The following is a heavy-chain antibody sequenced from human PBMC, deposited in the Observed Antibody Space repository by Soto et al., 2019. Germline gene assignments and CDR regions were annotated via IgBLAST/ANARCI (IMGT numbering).Heavy chain of an antibody. Sequence: ETLSLTCPVSGVSISSSSYYWGWIRQPPGKGLEWIGSIYYSVSTYSTPSLKRRVTISVDTSKNQFSLKLSSVTAADTAVYYCARHSVWGVILNWFDPWRQGTLVTVSS. D-gene: IGHD3-16*02. CDR1: GVSISSSSYY. CDR3: ARHSVWGVILNWFDP. J-gene: IGHJ5*02. CDR2: IYYSVST. V-gene: IGHV4-39*01.